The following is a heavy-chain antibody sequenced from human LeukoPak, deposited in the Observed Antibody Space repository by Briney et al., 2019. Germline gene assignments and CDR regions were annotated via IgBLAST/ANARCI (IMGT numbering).Heavy chain of an antibody. J-gene: IGHJ4*02. CDR3: STVTDAIDY. Sequence: PGGSLRLSCAASGFTFTSYSMNWVRQAPGKGLEWVANIKQDGSEKYYVDSVKGRFTISRDNAKNSLYLQINSLRAEDTAAYYCSTVTDAIDYWGQGTLVTVSS. CDR1: GFTFTSYS. V-gene: IGHV3-7*03. CDR2: IKQDGSEK. D-gene: IGHD4-17*01.